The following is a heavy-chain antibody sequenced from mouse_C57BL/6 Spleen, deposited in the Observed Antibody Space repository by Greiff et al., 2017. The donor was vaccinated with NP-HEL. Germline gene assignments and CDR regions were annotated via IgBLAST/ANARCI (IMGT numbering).Heavy chain of an antibody. CDR1: GYAFSSSW. D-gene: IGHD2-2*01. CDR2: IYPGDGDT. Sequence: VQLQQSGPELVKPGASVKISCKASGYAFSSSWMNWVKQRPGKGLEWIGRIYPGDGDTNYNGKFKGKATLTADKSSSTAYMQLSSLTTEDTAVYFCARLSYVYDKENFGHWGHGATLTVSS. CDR3: ARLSYVYDKENFGH. V-gene: IGHV1-82*01. J-gene: IGHJ2*01.